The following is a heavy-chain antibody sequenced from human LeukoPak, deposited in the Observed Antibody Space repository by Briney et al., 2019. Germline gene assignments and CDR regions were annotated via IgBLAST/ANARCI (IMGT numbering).Heavy chain of an antibody. CDR3: VTFGTGWRNSY. V-gene: IGHV3-33*01. Sequence: GRSLRLSCAASGFTFNSYGMHWVRQAPGKGLEWVAVIWYDGSNKYYADSVKGRFTISRDNSKNTLYLQMNSLRAEDTAVYYCVTFGTGWRNSYWGQGTLVTVSS. D-gene: IGHD6-19*01. CDR2: IWYDGSNK. CDR1: GFTFNSYG. J-gene: IGHJ4*02.